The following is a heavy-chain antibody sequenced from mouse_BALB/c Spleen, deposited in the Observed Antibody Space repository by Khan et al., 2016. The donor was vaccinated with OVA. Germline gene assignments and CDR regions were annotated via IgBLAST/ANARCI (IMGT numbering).Heavy chain of an antibody. CDR2: INPSDGHT. CDR3: ARGGFGSLAY. V-gene: IGHV1S81*02. Sequence: QVQLQQPGAELVKPGASVKLSCKASGYTFTSYWMHWVKQRPGQGLEWIGQINPSDGHTYFNEKFKNKATLTVDKSSSTAYMQLSILTSEDSAVDSCARGGFGSLAYWGQGTLVTVSA. J-gene: IGHJ3*01. CDR1: GYTFTSYW. D-gene: IGHD2-2*01.